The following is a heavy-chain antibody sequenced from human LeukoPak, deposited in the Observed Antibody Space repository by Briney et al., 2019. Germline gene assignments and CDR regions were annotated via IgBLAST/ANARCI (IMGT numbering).Heavy chain of an antibody. CDR1: GFTFSSYG. D-gene: IGHD5-18*01. Sequence: PGGSLRLSCAASGFTFSSYGMHWVRQAPGKGLEWVAVISYDGSNKYYADSVKGRFTISRDDSKNTLYLQMNSLRAEDTAVYYCANGPGYSYGSLDYWGQGTLVTVSS. V-gene: IGHV3-30*18. CDR3: ANGPGYSYGSLDY. CDR2: ISYDGSNK. J-gene: IGHJ4*02.